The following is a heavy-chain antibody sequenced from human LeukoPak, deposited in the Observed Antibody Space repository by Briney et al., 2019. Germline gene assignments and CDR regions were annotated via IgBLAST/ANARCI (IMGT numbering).Heavy chain of an antibody. CDR3: ARDGGYYYDSSGYYLLDY. V-gene: IGHV3-48*01. D-gene: IGHD3-22*01. J-gene: IGHJ4*02. CDR2: ISGTSGTI. Sequence: GGSLRLSCAASGFTFSNYNMNWVRQAPGKGLQWFSYISGTSGTIYYAESVKGRFTISRDNAKNSLYLQMNSLSAEDTAVYYCARDGGYYYDSSGYYLLDYWGQGTLVTVSS. CDR1: GFTFSNYN.